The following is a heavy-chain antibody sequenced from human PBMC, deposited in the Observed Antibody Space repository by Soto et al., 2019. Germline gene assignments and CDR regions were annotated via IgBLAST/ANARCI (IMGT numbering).Heavy chain of an antibody. V-gene: IGHV4-4*02. CDR1: SGSIYRNNW. J-gene: IGHJ4*02. CDR3: ARVRCSGSSCYEKYYLDF. Sequence: QVQLQESGPGLVKPSGTLSLPCAVSSGSIYRNNWWSWVRQPPGKGLEWIGEIYHSGSSNYNPSPSSRATISLDTSKTQSPLKRSSVPAAYPAVYYCARVRCSGSSCYEKYYLDFWGQGTLVSFSS. CDR2: IYHSGSS. D-gene: IGHD2-2*01.